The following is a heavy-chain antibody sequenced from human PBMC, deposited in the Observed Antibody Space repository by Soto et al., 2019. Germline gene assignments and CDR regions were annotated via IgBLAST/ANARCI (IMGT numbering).Heavy chain of an antibody. D-gene: IGHD3-10*01. CDR1: GGSISSYY. V-gene: IGHV4-59*01. J-gene: IGHJ6*03. CDR2: IYYSGST. CDR3: ARYPGRYYGSERGYYYYMDV. Sequence: PSATLSLTCTVSGGSISSYYWSWIRQPPGKGLEWIGYIYYSGSTNYNPSLKSRVTISVDTSKNQFSLKLSSVTAADTAVYYCARYPGRYYGSERGYYYYMDVWGKGTTVTVSS.